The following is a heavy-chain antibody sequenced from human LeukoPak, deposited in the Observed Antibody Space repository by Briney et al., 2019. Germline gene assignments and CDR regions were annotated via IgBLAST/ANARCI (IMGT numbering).Heavy chain of an antibody. Sequence: GGSLRLSCAASGFTFSSYGMHWVRQAPGKGLEWVAFIRYDGSNKYYADSVKGRFTISRDNSKNTLYLQMNSLRAEDTAVYYCARDVPTYYYDSSGLPASDIWGQGTMVTVSS. V-gene: IGHV3-30*02. J-gene: IGHJ3*02. CDR1: GFTFSSYG. CDR3: ARDVPTYYYDSSGLPASDI. D-gene: IGHD3-22*01. CDR2: IRYDGSNK.